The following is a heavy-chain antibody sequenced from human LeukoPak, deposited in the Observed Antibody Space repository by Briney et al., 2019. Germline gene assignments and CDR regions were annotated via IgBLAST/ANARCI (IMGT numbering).Heavy chain of an antibody. CDR2: MYYSGST. Sequence: PSETLSLTRTVSGGSISSYYWSWIRQPPGKGLEWIGYMYYSGSTNYNPSLKSRVTISVDTSKNQFSLKLSSVTAADTAVYYCARRRSYYGSGSYERVDAFDIWGQGTMVTVSS. V-gene: IGHV4-59*12. J-gene: IGHJ3*02. D-gene: IGHD3-10*01. CDR1: GGSISSYY. CDR3: ARRRSYYGSGSYERVDAFDI.